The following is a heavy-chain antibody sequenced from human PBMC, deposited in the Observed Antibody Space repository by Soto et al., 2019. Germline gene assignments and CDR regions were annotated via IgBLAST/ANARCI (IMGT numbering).Heavy chain of an antibody. Sequence: GGSLRLSCEASGFPFDNYAMSWVRQAPGMGLEWVSAISGGSPKEFYAESVKGRFTISRDNSKNTLYLQMNSLRAEDTAVYYCAKKYSSRWGNWFDPWGQGTLVTVSS. CDR3: AKKYSSRWGNWFDP. D-gene: IGHD6-19*01. CDR1: GFPFDNYA. CDR2: ISGGSPKE. V-gene: IGHV3-23*01. J-gene: IGHJ5*02.